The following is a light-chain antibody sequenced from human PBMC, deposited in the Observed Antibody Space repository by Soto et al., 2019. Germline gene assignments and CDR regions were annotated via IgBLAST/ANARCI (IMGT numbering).Light chain of an antibody. Sequence: QSALTQPPSASGSPGQSVTISCTGTSNDVGGYNLVTWYQQHPGKAPKLVIYEVTKRPSGVPDRFSGPKSGNPASLTVSRLQAEDEADYYCSSYAGNKNAGFGTGAKLTVL. CDR1: SNDVGGYNL. V-gene: IGLV2-8*01. CDR2: EVT. J-gene: IGLJ1*01. CDR3: SSYAGNKNAG.